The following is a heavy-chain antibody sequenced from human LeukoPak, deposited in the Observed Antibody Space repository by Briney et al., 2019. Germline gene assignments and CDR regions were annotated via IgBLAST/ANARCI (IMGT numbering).Heavy chain of an antibody. CDR1: GGSISSGGYY. D-gene: IGHD6-13*01. Sequence: SQTLSLTCTVSGGSISSGGYYWSWIRQPPGKGLEWIGYIYHSGSTYYNPSLKSRVTISVDRSKNQFSLKLSSVTAADTAVYYCAGSSSWYALDYWGQGTLVTVSS. CDR3: AGSSSWYALDY. V-gene: IGHV4-30-2*01. CDR2: IYHSGST. J-gene: IGHJ4*02.